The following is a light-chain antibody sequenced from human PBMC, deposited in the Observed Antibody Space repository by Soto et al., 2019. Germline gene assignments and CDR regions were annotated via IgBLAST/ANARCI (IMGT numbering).Light chain of an antibody. V-gene: IGLV2-8*01. CDR3: SSYAGSLYV. Sequence: QSVLTQPPSASGSPGQSVTISCTGTSSDIGDYNYVSWYQQHPGKAPKLMIYEVSKRPSGVPDRFSGSKSGNTASLTVSGLQAEDEADYYCSSYAGSLYVFGTGTNLTVL. J-gene: IGLJ1*01. CDR1: SSDIGDYNY. CDR2: EVS.